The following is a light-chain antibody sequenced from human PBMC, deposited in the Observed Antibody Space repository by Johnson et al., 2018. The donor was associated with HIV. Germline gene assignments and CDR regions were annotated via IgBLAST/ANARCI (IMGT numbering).Light chain of an antibody. CDR3: GTWDSNLSSEV. CDR2: GND. CDR1: NSNIGRHS. J-gene: IGLJ1*01. Sequence: QAVLTQPPSVSAATGQRVTFSCSGSNSNIGRHSVSWYQQLPGTAPKLLIYGNDKRPSGIPDRFSASKSGTSATLGITGLQTGDEADYYCGTWDSNLSSEVFGAGTKVTVL. V-gene: IGLV1-51*02.